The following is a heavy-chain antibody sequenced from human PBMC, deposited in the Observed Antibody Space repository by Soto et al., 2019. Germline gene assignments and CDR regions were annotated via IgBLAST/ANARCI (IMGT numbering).Heavy chain of an antibody. V-gene: IGHV1-2*04. CDR3: AVLWFGGDAFDI. J-gene: IGHJ3*02. Sequence: ASVKVSCKASGYTFTGYYMHWVRQAPGQGLEGMGWINPNSGGTNYAQKFQGWVTMTRGTSISTAYMELSRLRSDATAVYYCAVLWFGGDAFDIWGKGTMVTVSS. CDR2: INPNSGGT. CDR1: GYTFTGYY. D-gene: IGHD3-10*01.